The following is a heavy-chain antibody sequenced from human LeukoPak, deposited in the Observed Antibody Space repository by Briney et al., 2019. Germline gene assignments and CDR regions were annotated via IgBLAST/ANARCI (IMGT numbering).Heavy chain of an antibody. CDR3: AKDSEYYYGSGSYDY. V-gene: IGHV3-30*18. D-gene: IGHD3-10*01. CDR1: GFTFSNYG. J-gene: IGHJ4*02. CDR2: ISYDGSNK. Sequence: PGRSLRLSCAASGFTFSNYGMHWVRQAPGKGLEWVAVISYDGSNKYYADSVKGRFTISRDNSKNTLYLQMNSLRAEDTAVYYCAKDSEYYYGSGSYDYWGQGTLVTVSS.